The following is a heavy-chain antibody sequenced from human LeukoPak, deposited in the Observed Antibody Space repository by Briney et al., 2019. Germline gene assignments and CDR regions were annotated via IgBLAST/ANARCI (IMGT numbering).Heavy chain of an antibody. D-gene: IGHD6-6*01. CDR2: IYTSGST. CDR3: ASEPSIAARNYYCYYMDV. Sequence: SQTLSLTCTVSGGSISSGSYYWSWIRQPAGKGLEWIGRIYTSGSTNYNPSLKSRVTISVDTSKNQFSLKLSSVTAADTAVYYCASEPSIAARNYYCYYMDVWGKGTTVTVSS. V-gene: IGHV4-61*02. J-gene: IGHJ6*03. CDR1: GGSISSGSYY.